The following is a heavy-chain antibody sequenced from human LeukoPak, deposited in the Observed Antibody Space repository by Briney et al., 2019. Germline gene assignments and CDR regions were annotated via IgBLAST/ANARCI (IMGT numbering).Heavy chain of an antibody. D-gene: IGHD3-3*01. V-gene: IGHV3-48*03. Sequence: GGSLRLSCAASGFTFSRYEMNWVRQAPGKELEWVSYISSSGDTIYYADSVKGRFTISRDNAKNSLYLQMNSLRAEDTAVYYCARGRVFFDYWGQGTLVTVSS. CDR3: ARGRVFFDY. J-gene: IGHJ4*02. CDR2: ISSSGDTI. CDR1: GFTFSRYE.